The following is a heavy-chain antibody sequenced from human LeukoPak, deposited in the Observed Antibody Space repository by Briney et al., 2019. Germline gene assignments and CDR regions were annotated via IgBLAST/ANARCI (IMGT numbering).Heavy chain of an antibody. V-gene: IGHV3-48*04. Sequence: GGSLRLSCAASGFTFSSHAMNWVRQAPGKGLEWVSYISISSSSVYYADSVKGRFTISRDNAKNTLYLQMNSLRAEDTAVYYCARSYTHYYYYMDVWGKGTTVTVSS. CDR3: ARSYTHYYYYMDV. D-gene: IGHD3-16*02. J-gene: IGHJ6*03. CDR1: GFTFSSHA. CDR2: ISISSSSV.